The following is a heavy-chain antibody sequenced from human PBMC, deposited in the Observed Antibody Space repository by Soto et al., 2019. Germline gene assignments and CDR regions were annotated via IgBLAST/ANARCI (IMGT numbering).Heavy chain of an antibody. CDR2: ISYSGST. V-gene: IGHV4-59*06. J-gene: IGHJ4*02. CDR1: GGSISSYY. D-gene: IGHD3-10*01. Sequence: PSETLSLTCTVSGGSISSYYWSWIRQHPGKGLEWIGYISYSGSTYYNPSLKSRVIISVDTSKNQFSLRLSSVTAADTAVYYCAHGSGSSNYFDYWGQGTQVTVSS. CDR3: AHGSGSSNYFDY.